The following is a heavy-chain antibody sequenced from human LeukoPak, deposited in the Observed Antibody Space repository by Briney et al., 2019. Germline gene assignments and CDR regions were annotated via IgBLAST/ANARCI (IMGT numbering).Heavy chain of an antibody. CDR1: GFTFSSYA. V-gene: IGHV3-23*01. D-gene: IGHD6-19*01. Sequence: PGGSLRLSCAASGFTFSSYAMSWVRQAPGRGLGWVSGISVIGGSTYYADSVKGRFTISRDNSKNTLYLQMNSLRAEDTAVYCCANRRGSGFDYWGQGTLVTVSS. CDR2: ISVIGGST. J-gene: IGHJ4*02. CDR3: ANRRGSGFDY.